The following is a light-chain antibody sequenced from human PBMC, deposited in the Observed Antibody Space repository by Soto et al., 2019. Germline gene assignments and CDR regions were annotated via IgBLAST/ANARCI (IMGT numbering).Light chain of an antibody. CDR2: NVY. Sequence: QSALTQPASVSGSPGQSITISCTETSSDVGAYNFVSWHQQHPGKAPKLMIYNVYDRPSGISYRFSGSKSGNTASLTISGLQGEDEADYYCSAYTVSRTYDFGTGTKVTVL. V-gene: IGLV2-14*03. J-gene: IGLJ1*01. CDR3: SAYTVSRTYD. CDR1: SSDVGAYNF.